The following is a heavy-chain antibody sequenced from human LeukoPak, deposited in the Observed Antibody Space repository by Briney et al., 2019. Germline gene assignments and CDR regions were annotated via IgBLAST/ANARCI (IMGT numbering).Heavy chain of an antibody. V-gene: IGHV3-53*01. J-gene: IGHJ5*02. Sequence: GGSLRLSCAASEFTVSSNYMSWVRQAPGKGLEWVSVMCSDGTTYYADSVKGRFTISRDDSKNTLYLHMNSLRVDDTATYYCARLVNYGDWFDPWGQGTLVTVSS. CDR1: EFTVSSNY. D-gene: IGHD3-16*01. CDR3: ARLVNYGDWFDP. CDR2: MCSDGTT.